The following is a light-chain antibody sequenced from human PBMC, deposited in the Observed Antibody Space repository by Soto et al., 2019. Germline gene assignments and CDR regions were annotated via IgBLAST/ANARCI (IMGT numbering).Light chain of an antibody. CDR3: QQYNSYSLT. CDR1: QSISSW. Sequence: DIEMTQSPSTLSASVGDRVTITCRASQSISSWLAWYQQKPGEAPRLLIYDASSLESGVPSRFSGSGSGTEFTLTISSLQPDDFATYYCQQYNSYSLTFGQGTRLEI. J-gene: IGKJ5*01. V-gene: IGKV1-5*01. CDR2: DAS.